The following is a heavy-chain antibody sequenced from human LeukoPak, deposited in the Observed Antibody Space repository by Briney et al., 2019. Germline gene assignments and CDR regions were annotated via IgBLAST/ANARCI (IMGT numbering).Heavy chain of an antibody. CDR2: ISGSGGST. CDR1: GFTFSSYA. V-gene: IGHV3-23*01. D-gene: IGHD3-22*01. J-gene: IGHJ4*02. Sequence: PGGSLRLSCAASGFTFSSYAMSWVRQAPGKGLEWVSAISGSGGSTYYADSVKGRFTISRDNSKNTLYLQMNSLRAEDTAVYYCARDGSSGSNPIPLDYWGQGTLVTVSS. CDR3: ARDGSSGSNPIPLDY.